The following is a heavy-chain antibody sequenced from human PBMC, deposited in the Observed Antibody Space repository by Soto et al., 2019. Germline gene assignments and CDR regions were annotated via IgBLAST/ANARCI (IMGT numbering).Heavy chain of an antibody. CDR1: GFTFSSYS. J-gene: IGHJ6*02. D-gene: IGHD5-12*01. V-gene: IGHV3-21*01. Sequence: PGGSLRLSCAASGFTFSSYSMNWVRQAPGKGLEWVSSISSSSSYIYYADSVKGRFTISRDNAKNSLYLQMNSLRAEDTAVYYCARDGRSGYDYYYYYGMDVWGQGTTVTVSS. CDR2: ISSSSSYI. CDR3: ARDGRSGYDYYYYYGMDV.